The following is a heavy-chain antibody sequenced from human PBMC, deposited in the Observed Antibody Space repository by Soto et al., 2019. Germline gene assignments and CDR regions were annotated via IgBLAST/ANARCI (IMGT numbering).Heavy chain of an antibody. V-gene: IGHV4-59*01. CDR3: TRGHWALDS. D-gene: IGHD3-16*01. CDR2: IYNNGTT. CDR1: GGSINSYY. J-gene: IGHJ5*01. Sequence: SETLSLTCTVSGGSINSYYWSWVRQPPGKGLEWIAYIYNNGTTNSNPSLKSRVTISLDTSKNQFYLKLTSVTAADTAVYYCTRGHWALDSWAQGTLVTVSS.